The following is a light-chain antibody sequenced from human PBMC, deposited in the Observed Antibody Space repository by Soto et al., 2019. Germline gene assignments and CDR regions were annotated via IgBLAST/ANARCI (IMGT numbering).Light chain of an antibody. CDR1: QSISSW. J-gene: IGKJ1*01. CDR2: DAS. CDR3: QQYNSYSGT. V-gene: IGKV1-5*01. Sequence: DIQMTNSTSTRSASLGARVTITCRARQSISSWLAWYQQKPGKAPKLLIYDASSLESGVPSRFSGSGSGTEFTLTISSLQPDDFATYYCQQYNSYSGTFGQGTKVDIK.